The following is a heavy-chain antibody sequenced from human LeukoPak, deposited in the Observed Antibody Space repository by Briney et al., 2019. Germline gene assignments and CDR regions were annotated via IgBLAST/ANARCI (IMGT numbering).Heavy chain of an antibody. V-gene: IGHV5-51*01. Sequence: GESLKISCKGSGYSFTSFWIGWGRQMPGKGLEWMVSIYPGGSDTRYSPSFQGQVTISADKTISTAYLQWSSMKASDTAMYYCARPIGCSGDSCSGDYWGQGTLVTVSS. CDR3: ARPIGCSGDSCSGDY. CDR2: IYPGGSDT. J-gene: IGHJ4*02. D-gene: IGHD2-15*01. CDR1: GYSFTSFW.